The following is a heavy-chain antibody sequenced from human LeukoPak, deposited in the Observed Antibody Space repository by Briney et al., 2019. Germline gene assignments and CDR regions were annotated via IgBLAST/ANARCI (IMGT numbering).Heavy chain of an antibody. V-gene: IGHV3-21*01. D-gene: IGHD3-9*01. CDR3: ATTPPYDILTGPSFDY. Sequence: GGSLRLSCAASGITFFSCTLNWVRQAPGKGLEWVSSITGNGRYIYYADSLKGRFTISRDNAKNSLYLQMNSLRTEDTAVYYCATTPPYDILTGPSFDYWGQGTLVSVSS. J-gene: IGHJ4*02. CDR2: ITGNGRYI. CDR1: GITFFSCT.